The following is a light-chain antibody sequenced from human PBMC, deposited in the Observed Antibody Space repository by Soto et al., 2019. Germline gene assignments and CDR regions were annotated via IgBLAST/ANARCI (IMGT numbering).Light chain of an antibody. J-gene: IGLJ3*02. CDR2: LNSDGSH. CDR1: SGHSSYA. CDR3: QTWDPGIL. Sequence: QLVLTQSPAASASLGASVKLTCTLSSGHSSYAIAWHQQQPEKGPRYLMKLNSDGSHNKGDGIPDRFSGSSSGAERYLTISSLQSEDEADYYCQTWDPGILFGGRTKLTVL. V-gene: IGLV4-69*01.